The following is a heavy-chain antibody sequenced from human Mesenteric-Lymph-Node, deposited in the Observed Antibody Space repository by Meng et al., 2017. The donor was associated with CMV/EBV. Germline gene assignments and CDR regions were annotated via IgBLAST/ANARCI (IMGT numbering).Heavy chain of an antibody. J-gene: IGHJ4*02. CDR3: AKMTTAQWLIFD. Sequence: GESLKISCAASGFTFSSYVMNWVRQAPGRGLEWVATINDGDRSTYYPDSVRGRFAISRDNSRNTLYLQINSLRVEDTAIYYCAKMTTAQWLIFDWGQGGLVTVSS. CDR1: GFTFSSYV. CDR2: INDGDRST. V-gene: IGHV3-23*01. D-gene: IGHD6-19*01.